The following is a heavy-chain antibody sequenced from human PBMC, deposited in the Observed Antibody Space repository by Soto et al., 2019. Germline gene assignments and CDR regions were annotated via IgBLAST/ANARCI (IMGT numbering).Heavy chain of an antibody. CDR2: FYSNGAT. J-gene: IGHJ5*02. CDR3: ARGMDRKIGLFDL. CDR1: GGSMSGLY. D-gene: IGHD3-16*01. V-gene: IGHV4-59*11. Sequence: QVQLQEAGPGLVKPSETLSITCNVSGGSMSGLYWSWIRQSPLKGLEWIGYFYSNGATNYNPSFKGRVTLSVDTSKNQFSLKLTSVTAADTAVYYCARGMDRKIGLFDLWGPGNLITVAS.